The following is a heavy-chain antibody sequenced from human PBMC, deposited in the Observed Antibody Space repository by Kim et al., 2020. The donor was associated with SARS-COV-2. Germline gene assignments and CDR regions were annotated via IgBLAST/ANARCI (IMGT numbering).Heavy chain of an antibody. D-gene: IGHD3-22*01. V-gene: IGHV1-18*01. CDR3: ASWDYYDSSSRLYYYYYGMDV. CDR1: GYTFTSYG. CDR2: ISAYNGNT. J-gene: IGHJ6*02. Sequence: ASVKVSCKASGYTFTSYGISWVRQAPGQGLEWMGWISAYNGNTNYAQKLQGRVTMTTDTSTSTAYMELRSLRSDDTAVYYCASWDYYDSSSRLYYYYYGMDVWGQGTTVTVSS.